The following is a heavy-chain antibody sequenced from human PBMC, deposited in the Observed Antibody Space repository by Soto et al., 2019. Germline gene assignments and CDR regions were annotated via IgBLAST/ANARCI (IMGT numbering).Heavy chain of an antibody. CDR1: GGSISSYY. CDR2: IYYSGTT. J-gene: IGHJ6*02. V-gene: IGHV4-59*01. Sequence: QVQLQESGPGLVKPSETLSLTCTVSGGSISSYYWSWIRQPPGKGLEWIGYIYYSGTTNYNPSLTRRVTISVDTSTNQFSLKLSSVTAADTAIYYCARGAYKYYYYGMDVWGQGTTVTVSS. CDR3: ARGAYKYYYYGMDV. D-gene: IGHD1-1*01.